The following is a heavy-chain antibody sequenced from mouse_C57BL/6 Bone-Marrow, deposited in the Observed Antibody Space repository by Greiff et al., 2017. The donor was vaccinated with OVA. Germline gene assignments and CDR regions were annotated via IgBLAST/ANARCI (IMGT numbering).Heavy chain of an antibody. J-gene: IGHJ3*01. Sequence: VQLQQSGPELVKPGASVKISCKASGYTFTDYYMNWVKQSHGKSLEWIGDINPNNGGTSYNQKFKGNATLTVDKSSSTAYMELRSLTSEDSAVYYCAREGDGSSDPFAYWGQGTLVTVSA. CDR3: AREGDGSSDPFAY. V-gene: IGHV1-26*01. CDR2: INPNNGGT. D-gene: IGHD1-1*01. CDR1: GYTFTDYY.